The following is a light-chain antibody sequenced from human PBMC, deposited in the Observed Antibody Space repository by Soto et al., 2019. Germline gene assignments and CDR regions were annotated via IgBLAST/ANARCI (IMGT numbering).Light chain of an antibody. CDR1: QSVSNNY. Sequence: IVLTLSPGTLSLSPGERATLSCRASQSVSNNYLAWYQQKPGQAPRLLIYGASNRATGIPDRFSGSGSGTDFTLTISRLEPEDFAVYYCQQRSNWPQTVGQGTKVDIK. V-gene: IGKV3D-20*02. CDR2: GAS. J-gene: IGKJ1*01. CDR3: QQRSNWPQT.